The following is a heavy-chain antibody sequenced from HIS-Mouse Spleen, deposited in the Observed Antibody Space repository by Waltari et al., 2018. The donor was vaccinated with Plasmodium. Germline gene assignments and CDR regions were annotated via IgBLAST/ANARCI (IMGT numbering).Heavy chain of an antibody. V-gene: IGHV3-7*02. CDR3: ASSWYLYFDL. CDR1: GFTFSSYW. CDR2: IKQDGSEK. Sequence: EVQLVESGGGLVQPGGSLRLSCAASGFTFSSYWMSWVRQAPGRGLEGVANIKQDGSEKYYVDSVKRRFTISRDNAKNSLYLQMNSLRAEDTAVYYCASSWYLYFDLWGRGTLVTVSS. D-gene: IGHD6-13*01. J-gene: IGHJ2*01.